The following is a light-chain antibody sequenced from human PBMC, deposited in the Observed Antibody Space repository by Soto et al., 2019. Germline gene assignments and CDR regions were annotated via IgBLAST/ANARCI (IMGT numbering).Light chain of an antibody. CDR1: SSDVGSYNL. V-gene: IGLV2-23*02. J-gene: IGLJ2*01. CDR3: CSYAGSGAYVV. Sequence: QSALTQPAYVSGSPGQSITISCTGTSSDVGSYNLVSWFQQHPGKAPKLVISEVTKRPSGVSNRFSGSKSGNMASLTISGLQSEDEADYYCCSYAGSGAYVVFGGGTKLTVL. CDR2: EVT.